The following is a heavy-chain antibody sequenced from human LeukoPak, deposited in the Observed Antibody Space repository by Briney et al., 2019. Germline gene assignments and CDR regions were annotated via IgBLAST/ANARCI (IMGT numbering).Heavy chain of an antibody. V-gene: IGHV3-23*01. CDR1: GFNFRSYA. CDR2: ITGSGGAT. D-gene: IGHD3-10*01. J-gene: IGHJ4*02. CDR3: AKRGFGYYFDY. Sequence: VQQGGSLRLSCAASGFNFRSYAMSWVRQAPGKGLEWVSGITGSGGATYYADSVKGRFTISRDNSKNTLYLQMNSLRADDTAVYYCAKRGFGYYFDYWGQGTLVTVSS.